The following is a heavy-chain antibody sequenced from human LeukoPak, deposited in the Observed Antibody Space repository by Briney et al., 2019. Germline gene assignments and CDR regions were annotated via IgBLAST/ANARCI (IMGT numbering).Heavy chain of an antibody. CDR1: GFTFSSYA. Sequence: PGESLRLSCAASGFTFSSYAMSWVRQAPGKGLELVSAISGSSGSSYYADSVKGRFTISRDNSKNTLYLQMNSLRAEDTAVYYCAKDWPMGATTKGFDYWGQGTLVTVSS. D-gene: IGHD1-26*01. V-gene: IGHV3-23*01. J-gene: IGHJ4*02. CDR3: AKDWPMGATTKGFDY. CDR2: ISGSSGSS.